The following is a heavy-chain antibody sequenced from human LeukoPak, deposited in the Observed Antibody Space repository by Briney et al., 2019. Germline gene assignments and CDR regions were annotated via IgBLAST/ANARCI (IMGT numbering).Heavy chain of an antibody. J-gene: IGHJ6*04. D-gene: IGHD3-10*02. CDR2: ISSSKTYI. V-gene: IGHV3-21*01. Sequence: GGSLRLSCEASGFTFSSYSMSWVRQAPGKGLEWVSSISSSKTYIYYADSVKGRFTISRDNAKNSLYLQMNSLRAEDTAVYYCAELGITMIGGVWGKGTTVTISS. CDR1: GFTFSSYS. CDR3: AELGITMIGGV.